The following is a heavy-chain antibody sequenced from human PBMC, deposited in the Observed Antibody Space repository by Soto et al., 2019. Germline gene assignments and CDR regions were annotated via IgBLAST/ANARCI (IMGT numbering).Heavy chain of an antibody. CDR3: ADMRGQWLPRD. V-gene: IGHV4-39*01. J-gene: IGHJ4*02. D-gene: IGHD6-19*01. Sequence: SETLSLTCTVSVTSINNNNYYWGWIRQTPGKGLEWIGSIYYDGSTYFNSPLKSRVTISVDTSKNQFSLKVSSVTAADTAIYYCADMRGQWLPRDWGQGILVTVSS. CDR2: IYYDGST. CDR1: VTSINNNNYY.